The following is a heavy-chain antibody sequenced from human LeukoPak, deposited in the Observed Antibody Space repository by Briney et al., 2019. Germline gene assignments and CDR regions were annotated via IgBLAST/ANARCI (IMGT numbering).Heavy chain of an antibody. Sequence: GGSLRLSCAGSGLSFSSYWMSWVRQAPGKGLEWVANIKQDGSDKYHVDSVKGRFTISRDNAKNSLYLQMNSLRAEDTAMYYCARLIGTANFDYWGQGTLVTVSS. CDR1: GLSFSSYW. CDR3: ARLIGTANFDY. J-gene: IGHJ4*02. D-gene: IGHD1-7*01. CDR2: IKQDGSDK. V-gene: IGHV3-7*01.